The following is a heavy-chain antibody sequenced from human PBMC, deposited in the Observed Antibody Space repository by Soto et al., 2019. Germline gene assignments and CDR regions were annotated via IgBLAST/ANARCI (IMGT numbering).Heavy chain of an antibody. D-gene: IGHD2-21*02. CDR1: GGSISSGDYY. Sequence: PSETLSLTCTVSGGSISSGDYYWSWIRQPPGKGLEWIGYIYYSGSTYYNPSLKSRVTISVDTSKNQFSLKLSSVTAADTAVYYCARDAYCGGDCYFRGHDAFDIWGQGTMVTVSS. J-gene: IGHJ3*02. V-gene: IGHV4-30-4*01. CDR2: IYYSGST. CDR3: ARDAYCGGDCYFRGHDAFDI.